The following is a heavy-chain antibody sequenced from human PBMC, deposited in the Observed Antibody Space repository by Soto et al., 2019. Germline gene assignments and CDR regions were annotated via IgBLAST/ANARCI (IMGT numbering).Heavy chain of an antibody. D-gene: IGHD3-10*01. CDR3: ARLGSGSYWDYYYYGMDV. J-gene: IGHJ6*02. CDR1: GYSFTSYW. CDR2: IDPSDSYT. Sequence: PGESLKISCKCSGYSFTSYWISLVRQMPGKGLEWMGRIDPSDSYTNYSPSFQGHVTISADKSISTAYLQWSSLKASDTAMYYCARLGSGSYWDYYYYGMDVWGQGTTVTVS. V-gene: IGHV5-10-1*01.